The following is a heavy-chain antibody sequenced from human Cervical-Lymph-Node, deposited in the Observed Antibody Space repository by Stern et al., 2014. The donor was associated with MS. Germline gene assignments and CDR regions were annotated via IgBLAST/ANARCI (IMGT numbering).Heavy chain of an antibody. D-gene: IGHD3-9*01. CDR2: INPDSGDT. V-gene: IGHV1-2*06. Sequence: QLVQSGAEVKPPGASVRVSCKASGYTFSTYYMHWVRQAPGEGLEWMGRINPDSGDTNFAQNFQGRVTMTRDTSISIAYMELNTLRSDDTAVYYCARDFDYNARGGDYWGQGTLVTVSS. CDR3: ARDFDYNARGGDY. J-gene: IGHJ4*02. CDR1: GYTFSTYY.